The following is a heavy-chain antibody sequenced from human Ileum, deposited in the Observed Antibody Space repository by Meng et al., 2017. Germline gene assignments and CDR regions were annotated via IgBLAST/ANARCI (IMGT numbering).Heavy chain of an antibody. D-gene: IGHD2-2*01. J-gene: IGHJ5*01. V-gene: IGHV4-4*02. CDR2: IYHSGSP. CDR1: GGSIRSSNW. Sequence: AQPPASRQGRVKPSGTLSLTCAVSGGSIRSSNWWTWVRQAPGKGLEWIGEIYHSGSPNYNPSLKSRVTISVDKSQNQFSLKLNSVTAADTAVYYCARVVGGPASMSGWFDPWGQGTLVTVSS. CDR3: ARVVGGPASMSGWFDP.